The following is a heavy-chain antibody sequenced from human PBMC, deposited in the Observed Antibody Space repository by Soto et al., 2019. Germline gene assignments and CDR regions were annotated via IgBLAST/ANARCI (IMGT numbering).Heavy chain of an antibody. J-gene: IGHJ4*02. CDR2: TWYDGSNK. CDR1: GFTFSSYG. Sequence: QVQLVESGGGVVQPGRSLRLSCAASGFTFSSYGMHWVRQAPGKGLEWVAVTWYDGSNKYYADSVKGRFTISRDNSKNTLYLQMNSLRAEDTAVYYCARAGYSSGLSDYWGQGTLVTVSS. V-gene: IGHV3-33*01. D-gene: IGHD6-19*01. CDR3: ARAGYSSGLSDY.